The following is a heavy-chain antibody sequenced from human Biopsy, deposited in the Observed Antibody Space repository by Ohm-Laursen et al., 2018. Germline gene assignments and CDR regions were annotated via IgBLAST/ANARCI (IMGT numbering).Heavy chain of an antibody. J-gene: IGHJ4*02. V-gene: IGHV3-49*03. CDR3: TKWSGGYSYSSL. CDR2: IRSIGSGGTT. Sequence: SLSLSCAASGFNFGDLGMGWFRQVPGKGLECVSLIRSIGSGGTTEYAESVKGRFTVSRDDSKSLTYLQMSSLKIEDTGIYYCTKWSGGYSYSSLWGRGTLVTVSS. CDR1: GFNFGDLG. D-gene: IGHD5-18*01.